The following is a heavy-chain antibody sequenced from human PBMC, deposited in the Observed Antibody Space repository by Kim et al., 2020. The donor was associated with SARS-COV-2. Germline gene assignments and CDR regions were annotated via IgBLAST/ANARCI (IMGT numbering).Heavy chain of an antibody. J-gene: IGHJ4*02. V-gene: IGHV3-23*01. D-gene: IGHD4-17*01. Sequence: YADSVKGRFTLSRDNSKNTLYLQMNSLRAEDTAVYYCAKAIKVTVTTVDYWGQGTLVSVSS. CDR3: AKAIKVTVTTVDY.